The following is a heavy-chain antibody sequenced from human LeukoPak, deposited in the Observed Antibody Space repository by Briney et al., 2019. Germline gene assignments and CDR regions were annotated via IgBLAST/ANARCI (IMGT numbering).Heavy chain of an antibody. CDR3: ARLGYSYGYHYYYYYYMDV. V-gene: IGHV1-8*02. CDR2: MNPNSGNT. Sequence: GASVKVSCKASGYTFTGYYMHWVRQAPGQGLEWMGWMNPNSGNTGYAQKFQGRVTMTRNTSISTAYMELSSLRSEDTAVYYCARLGYSYGYHYYYYYYMDVWGKGTTVTISS. CDR1: GYTFTGYY. J-gene: IGHJ6*03. D-gene: IGHD5-18*01.